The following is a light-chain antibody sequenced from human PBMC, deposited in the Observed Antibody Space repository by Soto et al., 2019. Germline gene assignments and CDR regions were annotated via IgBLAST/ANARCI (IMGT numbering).Light chain of an antibody. CDR2: GAS. CDR1: QSVSSSY. V-gene: IGKV3-20*01. Sequence: EMVLTQSPGTLSLSPGERATLSCRASQSVSSSYLAWYQQKPGQAPRLLIYGASSRATGIPDRISGSGSGTDFTLTISRLEPGDFAVYYCQQYVTSPLTFGGGTKVEI. J-gene: IGKJ4*01. CDR3: QQYVTSPLT.